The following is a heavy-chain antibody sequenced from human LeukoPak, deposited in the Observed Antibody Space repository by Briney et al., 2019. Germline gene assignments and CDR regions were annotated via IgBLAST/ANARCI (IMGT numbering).Heavy chain of an antibody. D-gene: IGHD3-10*01. CDR3: ARDRGYYCGSGRSYYGMDV. V-gene: IGHV4-30-2*01. CDR2: IYHSGST. J-gene: IGHJ6*04. CDR1: GGSISSGGYS. Sequence: ASQTLSLTRAVSGGSISSGGYSWSWIRQPPGKGLEWIGYIYHSGSTYYNPSLKSRITISVDRSKNQFSLKLSSVTAADTAVYYCARDRGYYCGSGRSYYGMDVWGKGTTVTVSS.